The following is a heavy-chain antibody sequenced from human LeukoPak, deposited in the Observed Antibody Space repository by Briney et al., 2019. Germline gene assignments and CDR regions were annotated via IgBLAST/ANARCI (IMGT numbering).Heavy chain of an antibody. Sequence: PGGSLRLSCAASGFTFSSYAMSWVRQAPGKGLEWVSAISGSGGSTYYADSVKGRFTISRDNAKNSLYLQMNSLRAEDTAVYYCARVNSDYDFWSGYTSNNWFDPWGQGTLVTVSS. CDR1: GFTFSSYA. J-gene: IGHJ5*02. CDR3: ARVNSDYDFWSGYTSNNWFDP. CDR2: ISGSGGST. D-gene: IGHD3-3*01. V-gene: IGHV3-23*01.